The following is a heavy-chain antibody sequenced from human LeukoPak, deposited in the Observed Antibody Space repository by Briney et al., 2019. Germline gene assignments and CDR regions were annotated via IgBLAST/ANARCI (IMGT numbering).Heavy chain of an antibody. CDR1: GYTFTVYY. V-gene: IGHV1-2*02. CDR3: ARDGCSGGSWYRT. Sequence: GASVKVSCKASGYTFTVYYIHWVRQAAGQGPEWMGWINPNSGGTKYAEKFQGRVTMTRETSISTAYMEVGRLTSDDTAVYYCARDGCSGGSWYRTWGQGTLVTVSS. J-gene: IGHJ4*02. D-gene: IGHD2-15*01. CDR2: INPNSGGT.